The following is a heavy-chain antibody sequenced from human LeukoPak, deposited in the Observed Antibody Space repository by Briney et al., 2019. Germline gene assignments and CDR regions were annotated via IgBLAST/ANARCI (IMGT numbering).Heavy chain of an antibody. V-gene: IGHV3-11*04. CDR1: GFTFSDYY. Sequence: GGSLRLSCAASGFTFSDYYMSWIRQAPGKGLEWVSYISSSGSTIYYADSVKGRFTISRDNAKNSLYLQMNSLRAEGTAVYYCARERRPDSGSYDYWGQGTLVTVSS. D-gene: IGHD3-10*01. CDR2: ISSSGSTI. CDR3: ARERRPDSGSYDY. J-gene: IGHJ4*02.